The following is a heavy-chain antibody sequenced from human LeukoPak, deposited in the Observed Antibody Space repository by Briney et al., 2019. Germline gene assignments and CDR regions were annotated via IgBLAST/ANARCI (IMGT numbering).Heavy chain of an antibody. V-gene: IGHV3-30-3*01. CDR1: GFTFSSYA. Sequence: GGSLRLSCAASGFTFSSYAMHWVRQAPGKGLEWVAVISYDGSNKYYADSVKGRFTISRDNSKNTLYLQMNSLRAKDTAVYYCARASQPYMVRGGPSDYWGQGTLVTVSS. CDR3: ARASQPYMVRGGPSDY. CDR2: ISYDGSNK. D-gene: IGHD3-10*01. J-gene: IGHJ4*02.